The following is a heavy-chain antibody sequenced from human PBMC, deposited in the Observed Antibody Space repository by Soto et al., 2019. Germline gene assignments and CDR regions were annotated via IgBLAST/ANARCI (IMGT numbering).Heavy chain of an antibody. V-gene: IGHV4-30-2*01. CDR2: IYHSGST. D-gene: IGHD3-22*01. J-gene: IGHJ4*02. CDR3: ARHQAYDSSGYYDY. CDR1: GGSISSGGYS. Sequence: QLQLQESGSGLVKPSQTLSLTCAVSGGSISSGGYSWSWIRQPPGKGLEWIGYIYHSGSTYSNPSLKSRVTISVDRSKNQFSLKLSSVTAADTAVYYCARHQAYDSSGYYDYWGQGTLVTVSS.